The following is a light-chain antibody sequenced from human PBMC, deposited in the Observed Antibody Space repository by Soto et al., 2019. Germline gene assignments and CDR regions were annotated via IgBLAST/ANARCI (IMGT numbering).Light chain of an antibody. V-gene: IGKV1-5*01. J-gene: IGKJ1*01. Sequence: DIQMTQSPSTLSASVGDRVTITCRASQSISDWLAWYQQKPGKAPQLLIYDISNLEIGVPSRFSGSGSGTEFTLTISGLQPDDFATYYCQQYNSYSFGQGTKVEIK. CDR3: QQYNSYS. CDR1: QSISDW. CDR2: DIS.